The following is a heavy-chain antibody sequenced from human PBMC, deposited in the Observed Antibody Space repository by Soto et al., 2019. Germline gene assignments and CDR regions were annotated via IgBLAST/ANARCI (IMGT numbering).Heavy chain of an antibody. J-gene: IGHJ6*03. D-gene: IGHD3-9*01. CDR1: GFTFSDYY. CDR2: ISSSGSTI. V-gene: IGHV3-11*01. CDR3: ARARNFDWLLYEVRADYYYYYMDV. Sequence: GGSLRLSCAASGFTFSDYYMSWIRQAPGKGLEWVSYISSSGSTIYYADSVKGRFTISRDNAKNSLYLQMNSLRAEDTAVYYCARARNFDWLLYEVRADYYYYYMDVWGKGTTVTVSS.